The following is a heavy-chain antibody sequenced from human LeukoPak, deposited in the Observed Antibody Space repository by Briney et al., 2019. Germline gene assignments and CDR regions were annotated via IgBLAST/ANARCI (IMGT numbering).Heavy chain of an antibody. CDR1: GFPFSTYA. V-gene: IGHV3-30-3*01. Sequence: PGRSLSHSHAASGFPFSTYAIYWVRQAPGKGLEWVAVISYDGSNTFYADFVKGRFTISSDNSRNTLCLQMDSLRGEDTAVYYCARGAPPDSWGERSLVTVSS. CDR3: ARGAPPDS. J-gene: IGHJ4*02. CDR2: ISYDGSNT.